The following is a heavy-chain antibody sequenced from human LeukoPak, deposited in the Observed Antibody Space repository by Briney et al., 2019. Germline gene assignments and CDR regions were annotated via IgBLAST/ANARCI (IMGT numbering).Heavy chain of an antibody. V-gene: IGHV3-7*05. J-gene: IGHJ4*02. CDR3: TREYLTVSYFDY. Sequence: GGSLKLSCAASGFTFSSYWMSWVRQAPGKGLEWVANIKQDGSEQYYVDSVKGRFTISRDNAKNSLFLQMNSLRGEDTAVYYCTREYLTVSYFDYWGQGTLVTVSS. D-gene: IGHD4-11*01. CDR1: GFTFSSYW. CDR2: IKQDGSEQ.